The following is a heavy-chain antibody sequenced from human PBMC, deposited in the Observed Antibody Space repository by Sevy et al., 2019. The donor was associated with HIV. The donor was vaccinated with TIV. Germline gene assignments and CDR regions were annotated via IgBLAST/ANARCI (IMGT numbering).Heavy chain of an antibody. J-gene: IGHJ6*02. Sequence: GGSLRLSCAASGFTFSSYAMHWVRQAPGKGLEWVAVISYDGSNKYYADSVKGRFTISRDNSKNTRYLQMNSLRAEDTAVYYCARVHGYYDFWSGYYNPGDYGMDVWGQGTTVTVSS. CDR1: GFTFSSYA. CDR3: ARVHGYYDFWSGYYNPGDYGMDV. CDR2: ISYDGSNK. V-gene: IGHV3-30-3*01. D-gene: IGHD3-3*01.